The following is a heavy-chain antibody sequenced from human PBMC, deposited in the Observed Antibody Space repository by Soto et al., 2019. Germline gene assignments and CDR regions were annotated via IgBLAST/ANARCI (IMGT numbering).Heavy chain of an antibody. CDR1: GYTFTSYG. CDR2: ISAYNGNT. CDR3: AKDSSSWYYFDY. V-gene: IGHV1-18*01. D-gene: IGHD6-13*01. J-gene: IGHJ4*02. Sequence: ASVKVSCKASGYTFTSYGISWVRQAPGQGLEWMGWISAYNGNTNYAQKLQGRVTMTTDTSTSTAYMELRSLRSDDTAVYYCAKDSSSWYYFDYWGQGTLVTVSS.